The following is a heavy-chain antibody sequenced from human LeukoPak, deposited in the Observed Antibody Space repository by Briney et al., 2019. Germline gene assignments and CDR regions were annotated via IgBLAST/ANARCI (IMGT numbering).Heavy chain of an antibody. CDR2: ISSSGNTM. CDR3: ARDRGYSSFDY. CDR1: GFTFSTYD. Sequence: PGGSLRLSCAASGFTFSTYDMNWVRQAPRKGLEWVSFISSSGNTMYYANSVKGRFTITRDNAKNSLYLQMNSLRAEDTAVYYCARDRGYSSFDYWGQGTQVTVSS. J-gene: IGHJ4*02. D-gene: IGHD6-19*01. V-gene: IGHV3-48*03.